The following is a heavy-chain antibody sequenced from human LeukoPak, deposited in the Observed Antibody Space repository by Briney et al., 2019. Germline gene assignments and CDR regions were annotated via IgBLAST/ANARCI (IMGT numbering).Heavy chain of an antibody. D-gene: IGHD6-13*01. CDR2: INPSGGST. CDR3: ARDGPTAAAGPNWFDP. CDR1: GYTFTSYY. J-gene: IGHJ5*02. Sequence: GASVKVSCKASGYTFTSYYMHWVRQAPGQGLEWMGIINPSGGSTSYAQKFQGRVTMTRDTSTSTVYMELSSLGSEDTAVHYCARDGPTAAAGPNWFDPWGQGTLVTVSS. V-gene: IGHV1-46*01.